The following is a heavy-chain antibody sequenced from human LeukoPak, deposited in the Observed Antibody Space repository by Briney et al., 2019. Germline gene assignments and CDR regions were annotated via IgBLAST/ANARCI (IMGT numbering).Heavy chain of an antibody. CDR2: ISSSGGAI. Sequence: GGSLRLSCAASGFTFSDYYMSWIRQAPGKGLECLSYISSSGGAIYYADSVKGRFTVSRDNAKNSLYLQMNSLRAEDTAVYYCARRGYYDYYYYMDVWGKGTTVTVSS. CDR3: ARRGYYDYYYYMDV. V-gene: IGHV3-11*04. J-gene: IGHJ6*03. D-gene: IGHD3-3*01. CDR1: GFTFSDYY.